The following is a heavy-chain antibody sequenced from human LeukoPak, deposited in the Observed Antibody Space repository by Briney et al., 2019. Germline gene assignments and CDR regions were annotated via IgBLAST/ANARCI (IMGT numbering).Heavy chain of an antibody. CDR2: INHSGST. CDR1: GGSFSGYY. V-gene: IGHV4-34*01. CDR3: ASPPYCSSTSCPP. D-gene: IGHD2-2*01. J-gene: IGHJ3*01. Sequence: SETLSLTCAVYGGSFSGYYWSWIRQPPGKGLEWIGEINHSGSTNYNPSLKGRVTISVDTSKNQFSLKLSSVTAADTAVYYCASPPYCSSTSCPPWGQGTMVTVSS.